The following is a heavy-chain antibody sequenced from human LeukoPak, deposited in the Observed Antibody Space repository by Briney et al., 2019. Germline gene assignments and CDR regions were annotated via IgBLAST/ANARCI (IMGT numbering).Heavy chain of an antibody. CDR3: ARDLLSGSYGMDV. CDR1: GFTFDDYA. J-gene: IGHJ6*02. V-gene: IGHV3-9*01. D-gene: IGHD1-26*01. CDR2: ISWNSGSI. Sequence: GGSLRLSCAASGFTFDDYAMHWVRRAPGKGLEWVSGISWNSGSIGYADSVKGRFTISRDNAKNSLYLQMNSLRAEDTAVYYCARDLLSGSYGMDVWGQGTTVTVSS.